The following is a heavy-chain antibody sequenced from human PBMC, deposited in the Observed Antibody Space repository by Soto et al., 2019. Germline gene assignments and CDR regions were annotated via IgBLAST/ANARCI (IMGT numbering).Heavy chain of an antibody. V-gene: IGHV2-70*01. CDR1: GFSLSTSGMC. J-gene: IGHJ6*02. D-gene: IGHD3-10*01. CDR3: ARIPALRGYYGSGSYYNYNYYGMDV. CDR2: IDWDDDK. Sequence: SGPTLVNPTQTLTLTCTFSGFSLSTSGMCVSWIRQPPGKALEWLALIDWDDDKYYSTSLKTRLTISTDTSKNQVVLTMTNMDPVDTATYYCARIPALRGYYGSGSYYNYNYYGMDVWGQGTTVTV.